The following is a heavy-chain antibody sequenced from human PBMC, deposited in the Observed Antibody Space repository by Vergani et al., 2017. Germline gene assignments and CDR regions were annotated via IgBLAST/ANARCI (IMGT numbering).Heavy chain of an antibody. Sequence: QVQLVQSGAEVKKPGASVKVSCKASGYTFTDYFMHWVRQAPGPGLEWMGWINPNSGGTNYAQKFQGRVTKTRDTSISTAYMELSNLRSDDTAVYYCARVGTSSNRDYFDYWGQGTLVTVSS. J-gene: IGHJ4*02. CDR3: ARVGTSSNRDYFDY. CDR1: GYTFTDYF. CDR2: INPNSGGT. V-gene: IGHV1-2*02. D-gene: IGHD2-2*01.